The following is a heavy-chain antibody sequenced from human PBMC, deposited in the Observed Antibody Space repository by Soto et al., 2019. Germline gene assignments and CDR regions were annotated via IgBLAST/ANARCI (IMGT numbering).Heavy chain of an antibody. Sequence: EVQLVESGGGVVQPGGSLRLSCAASGLTFSSYWMHWVRQAPGKGLVWVSRINSAGSSTSYADSVKGRFTISRDNAKNTLYLQMNSLRAEDTAVYYCALSHTVTTDYWGQGTLVTVAS. CDR3: ALSHTVTTDY. V-gene: IGHV3-74*01. J-gene: IGHJ4*02. CDR2: INSAGSST. D-gene: IGHD4-17*01. CDR1: GLTFSSYW.